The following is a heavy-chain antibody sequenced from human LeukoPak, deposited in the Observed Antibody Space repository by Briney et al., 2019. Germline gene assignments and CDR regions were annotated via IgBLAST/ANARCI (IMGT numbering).Heavy chain of an antibody. V-gene: IGHV3-23*01. CDR2: NSGSGYT. Sequence: GGSLRLSCAASGFTFSGYALSWVRQAPGKGLEWVSTNSGSGYTYYAESVKGRFTISRDSSKNTLYLQMNSLRDEDTAIYYCAKEIGQVTARSVYFESWGQGTLVTVSS. J-gene: IGHJ4*02. D-gene: IGHD3/OR15-3a*01. CDR3: AKEIGQVTARSVYFES. CDR1: GFTFSGYA.